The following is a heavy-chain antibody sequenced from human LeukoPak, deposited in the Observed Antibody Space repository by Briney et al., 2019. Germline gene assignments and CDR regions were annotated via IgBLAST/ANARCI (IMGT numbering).Heavy chain of an antibody. Sequence: GVTLRRSCAASGFTVSSTYMSWVRQAPGKGLEWVSVIYKDGKIYYIDSVKGRFTISRDNSKNTLFLQMNSLRAEDTAVYSCVKKSLWSGPFDYWGQGTLVTVFS. V-gene: IGHV3-53*01. CDR1: GFTVSSTY. J-gene: IGHJ4*02. CDR3: VKKSLWSGPFDY. CDR2: IYKDGKI. D-gene: IGHD3-3*01.